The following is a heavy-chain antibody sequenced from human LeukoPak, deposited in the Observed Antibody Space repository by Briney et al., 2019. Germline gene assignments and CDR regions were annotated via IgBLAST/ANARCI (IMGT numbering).Heavy chain of an antibody. V-gene: IGHV4-59*01. Sequence: PSETLSLTCTVSGGSISSYYWSWIRQPPGKGLEWIGYIYYSGSTNYNPSLKNRVTISVDTSKNQFSLKLSSVTAADTAVYYCAREIVGDYDFWGEIRQYWFDPWGQGTLVTVSS. CDR3: AREIVGDYDFWGEIRQYWFDP. J-gene: IGHJ5*02. CDR2: IYYSGST. D-gene: IGHD3-3*01. CDR1: GGSISSYY.